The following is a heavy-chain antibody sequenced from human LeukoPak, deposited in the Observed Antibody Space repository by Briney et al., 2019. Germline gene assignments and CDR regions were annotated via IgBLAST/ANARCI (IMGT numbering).Heavy chain of an antibody. CDR2: IVFGSGNT. CDR3: AATGYCRSASCSTYYYYGMDV. CDR1: GFTFTNSA. V-gene: IGHV1-58*01. J-gene: IGHJ6*02. D-gene: IGHD2-2*01. Sequence: AVKVSCKASGFTFTNSAVQWVRQARGQRLEWIGWIVFGSGNTNYAQKFQERVTITRDMSTSTAYMELSSLRSEDTAVYYCAATGYCRSASCSTYYYYGMDVWGQGTTVTVSS.